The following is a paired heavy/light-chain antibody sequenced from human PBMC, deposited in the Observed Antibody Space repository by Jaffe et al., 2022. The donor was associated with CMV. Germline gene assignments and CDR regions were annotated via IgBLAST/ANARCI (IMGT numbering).Light chain of an antibody. V-gene: IGKV3-20*01. CDR1: QSVSRNY. CDR3: QQYVTSPLT. J-gene: IGKJ1*01. Sequence: VLTQSPGTLSLSPGERATLSCRASQSVSRNYLAWYQQKPGQAPRLLIYGASSRATGIPDRFSGSGSGTDFTLTISRLEPEDFAVYYCQQYVTSPLTFGQGTKVEIK. CDR2: GAS.
Heavy chain of an antibody. V-gene: IGHV4-34*02. Sequence: QVQLQQWGAGLVKPSETLSLTCAVNGESLSNYFWTWIRQSPGKGLEWIGEINDSESTNYNPSLKSQVTISVDTSKNEISLKLSSVTAADTAVYFCARGRPTYYGFWSAYYTDGPKNYNYYMDVWGKGTTVTVSS. D-gene: IGHD3-3*01. CDR1: GESLSNYF. CDR2: INDSEST. J-gene: IGHJ6*03. CDR3: ARGRPTYYGFWSAYYTDGPKNYNYYMDV.